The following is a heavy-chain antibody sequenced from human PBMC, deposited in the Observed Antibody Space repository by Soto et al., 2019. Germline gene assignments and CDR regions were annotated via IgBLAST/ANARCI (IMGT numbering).Heavy chain of an antibody. D-gene: IGHD6-13*01. J-gene: IGHJ4*02. Sequence: ESGGSLVQPGGSLRLSCAASGFSFSSYAMNWVRQAPGKELEWVSIISGAGDRTYYADSVKGRLTISRDNSKNILYLQMNSLRAEDTAVYHCAKATRGPLSSRSSDANHFDSWGQGTLVTVSS. V-gene: IGHV3-23*01. CDR2: ISGAGDRT. CDR1: GFSFSSYA. CDR3: AKATRGPLSSRSSDANHFDS.